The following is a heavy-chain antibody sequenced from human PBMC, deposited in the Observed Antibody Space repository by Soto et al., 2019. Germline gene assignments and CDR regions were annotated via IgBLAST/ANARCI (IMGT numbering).Heavy chain of an antibody. Sequence: SETLSLTCTVSGGSISSSSYYWGWIRQLPGKGLEWIGSIYYSGSTYYNPSLKSRVTISVDTSKNQFSLKLSSVTAADTAVYYCASGRGTGTTNYYYYYGMDVWGQGTTVTVSS. CDR3: ASGRGTGTTNYYYYYGMDV. CDR2: IYYSGST. CDR1: GGSISSSSYY. V-gene: IGHV4-39*01. D-gene: IGHD1-1*01. J-gene: IGHJ6*02.